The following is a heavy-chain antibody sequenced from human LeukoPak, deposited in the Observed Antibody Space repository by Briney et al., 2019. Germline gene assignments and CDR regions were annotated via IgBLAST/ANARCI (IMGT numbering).Heavy chain of an antibody. CDR1: GYTFNDYH. D-gene: IGHD4-17*01. CDR3: AKDRGDYSDY. V-gene: IGHV1-2*02. J-gene: IGHJ4*02. CDR2: INPNSGGT. Sequence: ASVKVSCKASGYTFNDYHMHWVRQAPGQGLEYMGWINPNSGGTNYAQKFQGRVTMTRDTPISTAYMELSRLTSDDTAVYYCAKDRGDYSDYWGQGTLVTVSS.